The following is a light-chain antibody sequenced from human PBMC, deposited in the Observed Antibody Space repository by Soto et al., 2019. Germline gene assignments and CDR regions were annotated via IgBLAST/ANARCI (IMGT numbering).Light chain of an antibody. CDR3: QQLNSYPPT. CDR2: AAS. V-gene: IGKV1-9*01. CDR1: QGISSY. Sequence: DIQLTQSPSFLSASVGDRVTITCRASQGISSYLAWYQQKPGKAPKLLIYAASTLQSGVPSRFSGSGSGTEFTLTISSLQPEDFATYHCQQLNSYPPTFGQGTKLEIK. J-gene: IGKJ2*01.